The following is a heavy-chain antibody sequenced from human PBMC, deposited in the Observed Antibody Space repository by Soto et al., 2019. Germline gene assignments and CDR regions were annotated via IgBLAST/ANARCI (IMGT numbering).Heavy chain of an antibody. J-gene: IGHJ4*02. D-gene: IGHD3-9*01. Sequence: PGGSLRLSCAASGFTFSSYGMHWVRQAPGKGLEWVAVISYDGSNKYYADSVKGRFTISRDNSKNTLYLQMNSLRAEDTAVYYCAKDVHDILTGGYFDYWGQGALVTVSS. CDR2: ISYDGSNK. CDR3: AKDVHDILTGGYFDY. V-gene: IGHV3-30*18. CDR1: GFTFSSYG.